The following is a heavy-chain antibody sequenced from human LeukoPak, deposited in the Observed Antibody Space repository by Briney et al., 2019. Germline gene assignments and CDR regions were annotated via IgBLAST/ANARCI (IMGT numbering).Heavy chain of an antibody. J-gene: IGHJ4*02. CDR3: AKDKQQLARGWLDY. CDR1: GFTFSSYG. Sequence: GSLRLSCAASGFTFSSYGMHWVRQAPGKGLEWVAFIRYDGSNKYYADSVKGRFTISRDNSKNTLYLQMNSLRAEDTAVYYCAKDKQQLARGWLDYWGQGTLVTVSS. V-gene: IGHV3-30*02. D-gene: IGHD6-13*01. CDR2: IRYDGSNK.